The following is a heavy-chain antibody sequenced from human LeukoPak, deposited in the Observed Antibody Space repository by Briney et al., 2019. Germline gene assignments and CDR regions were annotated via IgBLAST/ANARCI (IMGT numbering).Heavy chain of an antibody. CDR1: GYTFTGYY. D-gene: IGHD6-13*01. CDR2: INPNSGGT. Sequence: ASVTVSCKASGYTFTGYYLYWVRQAPGQGLEWMGRINPNSGGTNYAQKFQGRVTMTRDTSISTAYMELSSLRSDDTAMFYCARRIAAAGHFDYWGQGTLVTVSS. CDR3: ARRIAAAGHFDY. J-gene: IGHJ4*02. V-gene: IGHV1-2*06.